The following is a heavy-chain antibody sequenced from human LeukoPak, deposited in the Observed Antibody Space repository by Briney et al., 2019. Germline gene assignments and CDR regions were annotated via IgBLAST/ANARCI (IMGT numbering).Heavy chain of an antibody. J-gene: IGHJ6*03. V-gene: IGHV4-59*01. CDR3: ARALYDFWSGYYYYYMDV. CDR2: IYYSGST. D-gene: IGHD3-3*01. Sequence: LETLSLTCTVSGGSISSYYWSWIRQPPGKGLKWIGYIYYSGSTNYNPSPKSRVTISVDTSKNQFSLKLSSVTAADTAVYYCARALYDFWSGYYYYYMDVWGKGTTVTVSS. CDR1: GGSISSYY.